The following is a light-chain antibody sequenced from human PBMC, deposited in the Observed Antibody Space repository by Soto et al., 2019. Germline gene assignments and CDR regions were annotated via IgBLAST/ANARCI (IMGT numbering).Light chain of an antibody. CDR2: GAS. V-gene: IGKV3-20*01. Sequence: EIVLTQSPGTLSLSPGERATLSCRASQSVSSNYLAWYQHKPGQARSLLIYGASSRATATPDRFSGSGSGKDLTLTISRLEPEDFAVYYCQKYGSSVLTFGGGTKVEIK. CDR1: QSVSSNY. CDR3: QKYGSSVLT. J-gene: IGKJ4*01.